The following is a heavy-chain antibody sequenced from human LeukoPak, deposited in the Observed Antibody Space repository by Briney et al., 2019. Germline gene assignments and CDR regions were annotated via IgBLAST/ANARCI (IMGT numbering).Heavy chain of an antibody. J-gene: IGHJ6*02. CDR3: AKDLDYGSGRNYYYYGMDG. D-gene: IGHD3-10*01. CDR2: ISYDGSNK. CDR1: GFIFSNAW. V-gene: IGHV3-30*18. Sequence: PGGSLRLSCAASGFIFSNAWMSWVRQAPGKRLEWVAVISYDGSNKYYADSVKGRFTISRDNSKNTLYLQMNSLRAEDTAVYYCAKDLDYGSGRNYYYYGMDGWGQGTTVTVSS.